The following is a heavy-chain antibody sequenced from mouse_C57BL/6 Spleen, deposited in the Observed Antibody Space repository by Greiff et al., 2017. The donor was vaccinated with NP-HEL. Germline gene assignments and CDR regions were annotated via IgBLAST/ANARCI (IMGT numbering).Heavy chain of an antibody. Sequence: VQLQQSGPVLVKPGASVKMSCKASGYTFTDYYMNWVKQSHGKSLEWIGVINPYNGGTSYNQKFKGKATLTVDKSSSTAYMELNSLTSEDSAVYYCAKGKVIYYDYDAWFAYWGQGTLVTVSA. D-gene: IGHD2-4*01. CDR2: INPYNGGT. CDR3: AKGKVIYYDYDAWFAY. V-gene: IGHV1-19*01. CDR1: GYTFTDYY. J-gene: IGHJ3*01.